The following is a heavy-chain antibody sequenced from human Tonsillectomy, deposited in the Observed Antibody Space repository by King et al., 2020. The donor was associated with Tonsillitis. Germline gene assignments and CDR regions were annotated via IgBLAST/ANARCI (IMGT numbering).Heavy chain of an antibody. CDR2: IRSKAFGETT. Sequence: VQLVESGGGLVKPGRSLRLSCIASGFTFGDYAMSWFRQAPGKGLEWVSFIRSKAFGETTEYAASVKGRFTISRDDSKSIAYLQMNSLKTEDTAVYYCTRKTYYYDSSGYYYGDALDIWSQGTMVTVSS. CDR3: TRKTYYYDSSGYYYGDALDI. CDR1: GFTFGDYA. D-gene: IGHD3-22*01. J-gene: IGHJ3*02. V-gene: IGHV3-49*05.